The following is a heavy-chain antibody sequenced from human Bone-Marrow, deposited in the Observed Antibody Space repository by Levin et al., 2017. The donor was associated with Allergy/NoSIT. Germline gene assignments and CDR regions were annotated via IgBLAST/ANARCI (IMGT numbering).Heavy chain of an antibody. V-gene: IGHV3-7*01. CDR3: ARVVVSVGSSWYNYYYYYGMDV. J-gene: IGHJ6*02. Sequence: GGSLRLSCAASGFTFSSYWMSWVRQAPGKGLEWVANIKQDGSEKYYVDSVKGRFTISRDNAKNSLYLQMNSLRAEDTAVYYCARVVVSVGSSWYNYYYYYGMDVWGQGTTVTVSS. D-gene: IGHD6-13*01. CDR2: IKQDGSEK. CDR1: GFTFSSYW.